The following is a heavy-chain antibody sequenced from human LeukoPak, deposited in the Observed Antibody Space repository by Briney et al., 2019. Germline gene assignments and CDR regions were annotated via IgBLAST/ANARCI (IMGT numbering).Heavy chain of an antibody. D-gene: IGHD1-1*01. V-gene: IGHV4-59*02. CDR2: ISYTGST. J-gene: IGHJ4*02. Sequence: SETLSLTCTVSGGSVTTDYWSWIRQPPGKGLEWIGYISYTGSTNYNPSLKSRGTMSVDTSKNQFSLKLSSVTAADTAVYYCARVGDWNDLVYWGQGTLVSVCS. CDR1: GGSVTTDY. CDR3: ARVGDWNDLVY.